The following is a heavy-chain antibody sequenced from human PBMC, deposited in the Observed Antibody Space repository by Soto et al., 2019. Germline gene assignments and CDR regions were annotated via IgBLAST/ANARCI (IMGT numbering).Heavy chain of an antibody. D-gene: IGHD3-10*01. V-gene: IGHV1-69*19. J-gene: IGHJ4*02. CDR1: GGTFNTYA. CDR3: AREVQVHTPAFVY. Sequence: QVQLVQSGAEMKKPGSSVKVSCQSSGGTFNTYAMNWVRQAPGQGPEWMGDISPMFGAANYAPKFQGRVTITADESTGTSDMQLSSWTSEDTALYFCAREVQVHTPAFVYWGQGTLVTVPS. CDR2: ISPMFGAA.